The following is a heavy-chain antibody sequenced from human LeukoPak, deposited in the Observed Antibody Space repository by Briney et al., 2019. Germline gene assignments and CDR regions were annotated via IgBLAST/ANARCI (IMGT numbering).Heavy chain of an antibody. Sequence: GRSLQFSCADSGFPFSNYAMSWVRQPPRKGLEWVSAITGSDGNTYYADPVKGRFTISRDNSKNTLYLQMNSLRAEDTAVYYCAQWGDFDVLTGYYVPDFWGQGTLVTVSS. V-gene: IGHV3-23*01. D-gene: IGHD3-9*01. CDR3: AQWGDFDVLTGYYVPDF. CDR2: ITGSDGNT. CDR1: GFPFSNYA. J-gene: IGHJ4*02.